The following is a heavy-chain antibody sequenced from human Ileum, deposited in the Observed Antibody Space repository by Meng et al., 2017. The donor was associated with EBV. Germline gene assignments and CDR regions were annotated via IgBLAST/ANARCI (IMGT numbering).Heavy chain of an antibody. V-gene: IGHV4-39*07. CDR3: ARDRSGSYYSPTFDY. J-gene: IGHJ4*02. CDR2: IYYSGST. D-gene: IGHD3-10*01. CDR1: VGSISISSYY. Sequence: LQLQDSVQGVVKPLGTLSLPCTASVGSISISSYYWGWIRQPPGKGLEWIGSIYYSGSTYYNPSLKRRVTISVDTSKNQFSLKLSSVTAADTAVYYCARDRSGSYYSPTFDYWGQGTLVTVSS.